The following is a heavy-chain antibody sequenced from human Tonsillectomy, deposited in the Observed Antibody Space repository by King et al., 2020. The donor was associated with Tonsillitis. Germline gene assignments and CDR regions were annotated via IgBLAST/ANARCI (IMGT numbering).Heavy chain of an antibody. Sequence: VQLQQWGAGLVKPSGTLSLTCAVSGGSFSGYFWSWIRQAPGKGLEWIGEINHAGSTTYNPSLESRVSISVDTSKNQFSLKLDSVTDADTAVYYCAREKNGALDDYFDYWGQGSLVTVSS. CDR3: AREKNGALDDYFDY. D-gene: IGHD2-8*01. CDR1: GGSFSGYF. J-gene: IGHJ4*02. V-gene: IGHV4-34*01. CDR2: INHAGST.